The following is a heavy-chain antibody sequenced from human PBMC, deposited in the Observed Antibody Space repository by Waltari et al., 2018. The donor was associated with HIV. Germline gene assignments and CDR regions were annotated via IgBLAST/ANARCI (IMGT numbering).Heavy chain of an antibody. Sequence: QEQLVESGGGVAQPGRSLRLSCSASGLIFGDYAMPWVRPAPGKGLEWVGLISFDGNNAYYADSVKGRFTISRDNSKNTMSLQMNSLRSDDTALYYCARTIFGVMITSDFFYGMDVWGQGTTVTVS. CDR1: GLIFGDYA. V-gene: IGHV3-30-3*01. D-gene: IGHD3-3*01. J-gene: IGHJ6*02. CDR3: ARTIFGVMITSDFFYGMDV. CDR2: ISFDGNNA.